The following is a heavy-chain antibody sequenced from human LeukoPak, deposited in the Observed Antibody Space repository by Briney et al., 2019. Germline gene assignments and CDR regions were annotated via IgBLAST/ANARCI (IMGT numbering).Heavy chain of an antibody. Sequence: GGSLRLSCAASGFTFSSYAMSWVRQAPGKGLEWVSAISGSGGSTYYADSVKGRFTISRDNSKNTLYLQMNSLRAEDTAVCYCAKDLIMNIAAARVSHAFDIWGQGTMVTVSS. D-gene: IGHD6-13*01. CDR3: AKDLIMNIAAARVSHAFDI. CDR2: ISGSGGST. J-gene: IGHJ3*02. CDR1: GFTFSSYA. V-gene: IGHV3-23*01.